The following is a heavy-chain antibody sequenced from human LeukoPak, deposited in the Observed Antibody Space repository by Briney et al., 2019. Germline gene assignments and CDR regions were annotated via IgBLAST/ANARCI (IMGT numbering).Heavy chain of an antibody. CDR1: GGPISSGDHF. J-gene: IGHJ4*02. Sequence: SQTLSLTCTVSGGPISSGDHFWSWIRQHPGKGLEWIGYIYYSGSTYYNPSLKSRVTISVDTSKNQFSLKLTSVTAADTAVYYCTRDVPRSAGYPDNWGQGTLVTVSS. D-gene: IGHD2-15*01. CDR3: TRDVPRSAGYPDN. CDR2: IYYSGST. V-gene: IGHV4-31*03.